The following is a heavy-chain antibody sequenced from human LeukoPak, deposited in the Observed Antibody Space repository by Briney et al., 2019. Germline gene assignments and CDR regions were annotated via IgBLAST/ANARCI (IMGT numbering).Heavy chain of an antibody. V-gene: IGHV1-8*01. D-gene: IGHD3-3*01. Sequence: GASVKVSCKASGYTFTSYDINWVRQAPGQGLEWMGWMNPNSGNTGYAQKFQGRVTMTRNTSISTAYMELSSLRSEDTAVYYCARSARITIFGVVEDYYYYMDVWGKGTTVTVSS. CDR2: MNPNSGNT. J-gene: IGHJ6*03. CDR3: ARSARITIFGVVEDYYYYMDV. CDR1: GYTFTSYD.